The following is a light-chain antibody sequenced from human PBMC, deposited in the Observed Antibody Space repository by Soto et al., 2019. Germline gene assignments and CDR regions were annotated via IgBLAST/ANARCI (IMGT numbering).Light chain of an antibody. J-gene: IGKJ1*01. CDR3: QQRSNWPVT. CDR1: QSVISY. Sequence: EIVLTQSPATLSLSPGERATLSCRASQSVISYLAWYQQKPGQAPRVLIYDASNRATGIPARFSGSGSGTDFTLIISSLGPEDFAVYYCQQRSNWPVTFGLGTKVDIK. V-gene: IGKV3-11*01. CDR2: DAS.